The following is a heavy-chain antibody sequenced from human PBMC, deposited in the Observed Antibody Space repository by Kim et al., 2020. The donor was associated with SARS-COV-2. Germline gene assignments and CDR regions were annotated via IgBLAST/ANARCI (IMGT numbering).Heavy chain of an antibody. J-gene: IGHJ4*02. V-gene: IGHV4-31*02. CDR2: GRT. CDR3: ARESGGDFDY. Sequence: GRTYYNPSLKSRVTISVDTSKTQFSLKLSSVTAADTAVYYCARESGGDFDYWGQGTLVTVSS.